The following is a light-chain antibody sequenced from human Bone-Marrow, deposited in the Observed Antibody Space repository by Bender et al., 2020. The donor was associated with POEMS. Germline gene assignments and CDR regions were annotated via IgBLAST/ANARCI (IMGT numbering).Light chain of an antibody. CDR1: SSDVGGYNY. V-gene: IGLV2-14*01. Sequence: SALTQPASVSGSPGQSITISCTGTSSDVGGYNYVSWYQQHPGKAPKLMIYEVSNRPSGVSNRFSGSKSGSSASLAIRGLRSEDEAVYYCATWDDSLSVWFFGGGTKLTVL. CDR2: EVS. CDR3: ATWDDSLSVWF. J-gene: IGLJ3*02.